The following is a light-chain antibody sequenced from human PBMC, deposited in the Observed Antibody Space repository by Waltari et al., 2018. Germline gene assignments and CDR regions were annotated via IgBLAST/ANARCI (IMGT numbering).Light chain of an antibody. CDR3: QKFNSAPFT. J-gene: IGKJ3*01. Sequence: DIQMTQSPSSLSASVGERVTITCRASKDISIYLAWYQQKPGKVPQLLIYSASTLQSGVPSRFSGSGSGTDFTLTISSLQPDDVATYYCQKFNSAPFTFGPGTKVGIK. CDR2: SAS. V-gene: IGKV1-27*01. CDR1: KDISIY.